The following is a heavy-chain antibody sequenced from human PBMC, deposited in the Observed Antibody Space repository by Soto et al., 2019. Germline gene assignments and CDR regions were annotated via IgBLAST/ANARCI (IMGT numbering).Heavy chain of an antibody. J-gene: IGHJ5*02. CDR1: GGSISSYY. CDR2: IYYSGST. D-gene: IGHD3-3*01. Sequence: SETLSLTCTVSGGSISSYYWIWIRQPPGKGLEWIGYIYYSGSTNYNPSLKSRVTISVDTSKNQFSLKLSSVTAADTAVYYCARDQSYDFWSGYSEGWFDPWGQGTLVTVSS. CDR3: ARDQSYDFWSGYSEGWFDP. V-gene: IGHV4-59*01.